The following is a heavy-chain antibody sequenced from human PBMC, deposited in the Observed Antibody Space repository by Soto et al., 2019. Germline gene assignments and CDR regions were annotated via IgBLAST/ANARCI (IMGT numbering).Heavy chain of an antibody. CDR1: KGSSCRCYQY. J-gene: IGHJ5*02. V-gene: IGHV4-30-4*01. D-gene: IGHD6-6*01. Sequence: PLSDKCSVSKGSSCRCYQYWNRKRQPPGKGLEWIGYIYYSGSTYYNPSLKSRVTISVDTSKNQFSLKLSSVTAADTAVYYCARKYSSSSSWFDPWCQGTLVTVSS. CDR2: IYYSGST. CDR3: ARKYSSSSSWFDP.